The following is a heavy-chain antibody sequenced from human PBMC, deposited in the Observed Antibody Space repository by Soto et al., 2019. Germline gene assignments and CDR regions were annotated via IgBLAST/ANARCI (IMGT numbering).Heavy chain of an antibody. D-gene: IGHD1-26*01. CDR2: INSDGTNT. V-gene: IGHV3-74*01. CDR1: GFNLNTYW. Sequence: GGSLRLSCEISGFNLNTYWMHWVRQAPGEGVVWVSRINSDGTNTDYADSVKGRFTISRDNAKKTVYLDMTSLKVDDTAVYYCTRDGGGRYYGGFDNWGQGTRVTVSS. CDR3: TRDGGGRYYGGFDN. J-gene: IGHJ4*02.